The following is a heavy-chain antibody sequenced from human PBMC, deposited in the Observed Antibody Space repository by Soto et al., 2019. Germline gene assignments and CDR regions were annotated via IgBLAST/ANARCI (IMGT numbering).Heavy chain of an antibody. CDR3: AREYYDFWSGYYCPNWFDP. V-gene: IGHV1-8*01. CDR1: GYTFTSYD. CDR2: MNPNSDNT. D-gene: IGHD3-3*01. J-gene: IGHJ5*02. Sequence: QVQLVQSGAEVKKPGASVKVSCKASGYTFTSYDINWVRQATGQGLEWMGWMNPNSDNTGYAQKSHGRVPITGTAAISTAYMELSSLRSEETAVYYCAREYYDFWSGYYCPNWFDPWRQGTLVTVSS.